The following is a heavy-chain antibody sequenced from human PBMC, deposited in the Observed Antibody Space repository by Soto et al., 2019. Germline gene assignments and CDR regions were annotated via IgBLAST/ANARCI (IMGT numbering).Heavy chain of an antibody. CDR3: ARDRLRYNWNDFPYYYCGMDV. Sequence: QVQLVESGGGVVQPGRSLRLSCAASGFTFSSYAMHWVRQAPGKGLEWVAVISYDGSNKYYADSVKGRFTISRDNSKNTLYPQMHSLRAEDTAVYYGARDRLRYNWNDFPYYYCGMDVWGHGTTVTVSS. D-gene: IGHD1-1*01. CDR2: ISYDGSNK. V-gene: IGHV3-30-3*01. CDR1: GFTFSSYA. J-gene: IGHJ6*02.